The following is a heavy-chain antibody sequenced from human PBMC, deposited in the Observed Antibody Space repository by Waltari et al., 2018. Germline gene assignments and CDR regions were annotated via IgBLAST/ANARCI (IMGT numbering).Heavy chain of an antibody. D-gene: IGHD1-1*01. V-gene: IGHV3-21*01. CDR1: GFIFSSYS. CDR3: ARDTTNWSIDY. Sequence: EVQLVESGGGLVKPGGSLRLSCAASGFIFSSYSMNWFRQAPGKGLEWVSSISVTSSYIYYADSVKGRFTISRDNAKKSLYLQMNSLRAEDTAVYYCARDTTNWSIDYWGQGTLVTVSS. CDR2: ISVTSSYI. J-gene: IGHJ4*02.